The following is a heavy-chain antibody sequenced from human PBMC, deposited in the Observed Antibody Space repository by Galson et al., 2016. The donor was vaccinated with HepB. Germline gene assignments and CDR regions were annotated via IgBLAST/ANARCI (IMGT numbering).Heavy chain of an antibody. CDR1: GGTFNACY. D-gene: IGHD3-10*01. CDR2: INHLGSP. Sequence: ETLSLTCAVYGGTFNACYWNWIRQPPGKGLEWIGEINHLGSPKYNPSLESRITISVDTSKSQFSLKLSSVTAADTAVYYCARFEGSGSYFVDQWGQGTLVTVSS. CDR3: ARFEGSGSYFVDQ. J-gene: IGHJ4*01. V-gene: IGHV4-34*01.